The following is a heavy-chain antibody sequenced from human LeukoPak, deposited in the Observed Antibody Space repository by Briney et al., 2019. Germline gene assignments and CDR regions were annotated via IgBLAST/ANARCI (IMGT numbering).Heavy chain of an antibody. CDR3: ARPIFDSSGYYFSD. D-gene: IGHD3-22*01. CDR1: GVTFSSYG. J-gene: IGHJ4*02. V-gene: IGHV3-30*03. CDR2: ISNDGSNK. Sequence: PGGSLRLSCAASGVTFSSYGMHWVRQAPGKGLEWVAVISNDGSNKHYADSVKGRFTISRDNAKNTLYLQMNSLRAEDTAVYYCARPIFDSSGYYFSDWGQGTLVTVSS.